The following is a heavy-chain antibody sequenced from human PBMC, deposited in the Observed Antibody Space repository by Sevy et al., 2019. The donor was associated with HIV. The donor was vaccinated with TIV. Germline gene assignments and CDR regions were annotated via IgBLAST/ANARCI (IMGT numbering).Heavy chain of an antibody. J-gene: IGHJ3*02. Sequence: ASVKVSCKASGYTFTSYAMHWVRQAPGQRLEWMGWINAGNGNTKYSQKFQGRVTITRDTSARTAYMELSSLRSEETAVYYCARREDYYDSSGYYSFHAFDIWGQGTMVTVSS. D-gene: IGHD3-22*01. V-gene: IGHV1-3*01. CDR3: ARREDYYDSSGYYSFHAFDI. CDR1: GYTFTSYA. CDR2: INAGNGNT.